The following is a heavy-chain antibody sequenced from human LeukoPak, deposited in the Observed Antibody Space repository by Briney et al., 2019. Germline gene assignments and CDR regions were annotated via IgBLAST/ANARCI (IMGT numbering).Heavy chain of an antibody. V-gene: IGHV1-2*02. Sequence: ASVKVSCKASGYTFTGYYMHWVRQAPGQGLEWMRWINPNSGGTNYAQKFQGRVTMTRDTSISTAYMELSRLRSDDTAVYYCARVTPVGYSSGWYGYWGQGTLVTVSS. CDR2: INPNSGGT. D-gene: IGHD6-19*01. CDR3: ARVTPVGYSSGWYGY. CDR1: GYTFTGYY. J-gene: IGHJ4*02.